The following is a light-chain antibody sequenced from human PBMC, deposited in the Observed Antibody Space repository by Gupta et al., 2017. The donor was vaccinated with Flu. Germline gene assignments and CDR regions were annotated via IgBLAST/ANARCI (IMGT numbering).Light chain of an antibody. CDR1: QSVSSRH. J-gene: IGKJ4*01. CDR3: QQRDNWL. Sequence: SPATLSLSPGERATLSCRASQSVSSRHLAWYQHNPGQAPRLLIYDASNRATGIPARFSGSGSGTDFTLTISSLQPEDFAVYYCQQRDNWLFGGGTKVEIK. V-gene: IGKV3-11*01. CDR2: DAS.